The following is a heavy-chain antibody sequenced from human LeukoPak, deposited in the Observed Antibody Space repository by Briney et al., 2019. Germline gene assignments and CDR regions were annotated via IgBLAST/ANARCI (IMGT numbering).Heavy chain of an antibody. CDR3: ARGGHKLDIETTRYYYGVDV. CDR1: GFTLSDYW. D-gene: IGHD5-12*01. V-gene: IGHV3-74*03. CDR2: IESDGSRT. Sequence: GGSLRLSCAASGFTLSDYWMHWVRQGPGKGLVHVSRIESDGSRTVYADSVKGRFTISRDDAKNTMYLQLNSLRDEDTAVYYCARGGHKLDIETTRYYYGVDVWGQGTTVTVSS. J-gene: IGHJ6*02.